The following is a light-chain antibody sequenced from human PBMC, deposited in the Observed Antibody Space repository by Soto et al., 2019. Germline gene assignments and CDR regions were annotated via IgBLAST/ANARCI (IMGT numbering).Light chain of an antibody. V-gene: IGKV3-15*01. CDR1: ETVATN. J-gene: IGKJ5*01. Sequence: EVVMTQSPATLSVSPWERATRSCRASETVATNLAWYQQKPGQAPRLLISGASTRATGIPARFSGSGSGTEFTLTISSLQSEDFAVYYCEQYNNWPITFGQGTRLEIK. CDR3: EQYNNWPIT. CDR2: GAS.